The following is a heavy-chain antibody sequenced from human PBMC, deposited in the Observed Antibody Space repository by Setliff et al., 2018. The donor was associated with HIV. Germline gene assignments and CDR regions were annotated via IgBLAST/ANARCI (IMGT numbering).Heavy chain of an antibody. CDR3: ARVVWTAAADTIDYFYYGLDV. CDR2: INHSGST. CDR1: GESFSVYY. Sequence: SETLSLTCAVYGESFSVYYWSWIRQPPGMGLEWIGEINHSGSTNCDPSLKSRVTISADTSKNQFSLKLSSVTAADTAVYFCARVVWTAAADTIDYFYYGLDVWGQGTTVTVSS. J-gene: IGHJ6*02. D-gene: IGHD6-13*01. V-gene: IGHV4-34*01.